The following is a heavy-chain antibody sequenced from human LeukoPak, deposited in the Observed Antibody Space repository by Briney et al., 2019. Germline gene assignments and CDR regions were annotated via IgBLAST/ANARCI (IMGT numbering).Heavy chain of an antibody. D-gene: IGHD4-17*01. J-gene: IGHJ4*02. CDR2: VSGSGGST. Sequence: GGSLRLSCAASGFTFSSYAMSWVRQAPGKGLEWVSAVSGSGGSTYYTDSVKGRFTISRDNSKNTLYLQMNSLRAEDTAVYYCAKDRSYGDLFDYWGQGTLVTVSS. V-gene: IGHV3-23*01. CDR3: AKDRSYGDLFDY. CDR1: GFTFSSYA.